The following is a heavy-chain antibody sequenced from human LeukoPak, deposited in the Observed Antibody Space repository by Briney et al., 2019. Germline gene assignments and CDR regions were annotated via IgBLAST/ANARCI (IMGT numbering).Heavy chain of an antibody. D-gene: IGHD1-26*01. CDR2: ISGYSRNT. CDR3: TRDASAFEVGTTSGVFDF. CDR1: GYTFSSYS. V-gene: IGHV1-18*01. Sequence: GASVKVSCKASGYTFSSYSISWVRQAPGQGLEWMGWISGYSRNTYYGQKFQGRMSLTTDASMNTAYMELRRLRSDDTAVYYCTRDASAFEVGTTSGVFDFWGQGTLVTVSS. J-gene: IGHJ4*02.